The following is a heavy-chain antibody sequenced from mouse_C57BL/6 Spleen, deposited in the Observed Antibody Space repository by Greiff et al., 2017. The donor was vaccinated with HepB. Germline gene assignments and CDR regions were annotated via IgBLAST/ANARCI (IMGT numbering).Heavy chain of an antibody. D-gene: IGHD1-1*01. CDR3: AIGRFITTAFSAMDD. V-gene: IGHV1-81*01. Sequence: VQLQQSGAELARPGASVKLSCKASGYTFTSYGISWVKQRTGQGLEWIGEIYPRSGNTYYNEKFKGKATLTADKSSSTAYMELRSLTSEDSAVYFCAIGRFITTAFSAMDDWGQGTSVTVSS. CDR1: GYTFTSYG. CDR2: IYPRSGNT. J-gene: IGHJ4*01.